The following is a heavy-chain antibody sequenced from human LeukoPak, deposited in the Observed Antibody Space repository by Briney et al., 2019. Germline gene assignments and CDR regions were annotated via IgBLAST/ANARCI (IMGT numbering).Heavy chain of an antibody. CDR2: IDPNSGGT. D-gene: IGHD3-22*01. Sequence: ASVKVSCKASGYTFTGYYMHWVRQAPGQGLEWMGRIDPNSGGTNYAQKFQGRVTVTRDTSISTAYMELSRLRSDDTAVYYCARFRYYYDSSGYDYWGQGTLVTVSS. V-gene: IGHV1-2*06. CDR1: GYTFTGYY. J-gene: IGHJ4*02. CDR3: ARFRYYYDSSGYDY.